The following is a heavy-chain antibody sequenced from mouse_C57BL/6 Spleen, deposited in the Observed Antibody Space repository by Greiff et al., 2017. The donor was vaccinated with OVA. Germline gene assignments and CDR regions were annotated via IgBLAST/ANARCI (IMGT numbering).Heavy chain of an antibody. V-gene: IGHV1-64*01. J-gene: IGHJ4*01. CDR2: IHPNSGST. CDR3: ARYHYSNYEGAMDY. CDR1: GYTFTSYW. Sequence: QAQLQQPGAELVKPGASVKLSCKASGYTFTSYWMHWVKQRPGQGLEWIGMIHPNSGSTNYNEKFKSKATLTVDKSSSTAYMQLSSLTSEDSAVYYCARYHYSNYEGAMDYWGQGTSVTVSS. D-gene: IGHD2-5*01.